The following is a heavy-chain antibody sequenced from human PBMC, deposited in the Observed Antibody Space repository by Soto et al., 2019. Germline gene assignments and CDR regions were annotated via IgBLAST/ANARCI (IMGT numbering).Heavy chain of an antibody. CDR1: AGSISSYY. CDR3: ARSKEWLPLLDY. J-gene: IGHJ4*02. CDR2: IYYSGST. V-gene: IGHV4-59*01. D-gene: IGHD3-3*01. Sequence: QVQLQESGPGLVKPSETLSLTSTVSAGSISSYYWSWIRQPPGKGLKWIGYIYYSGSTKYNPSLKSRVTISVDTSQNQFSLKLSSVTAADTAVYFCARSKEWLPLLDYWGQGTLVTASS.